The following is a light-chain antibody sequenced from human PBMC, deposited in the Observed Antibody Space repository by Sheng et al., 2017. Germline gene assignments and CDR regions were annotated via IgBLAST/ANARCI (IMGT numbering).Light chain of an antibody. CDR3: QQSHNWPPWT. Sequence: EIVMTQSPATLSVSPGERATLSCRASQSVSSNLTWYQQKLGQAPRLLIYDASTRVTGIPARFSGSGSGTEFTLTISSLQSEDFAVYYCQQSHNWPPWTFGQGTKVEIK. CDR1: QSVSSN. CDR2: DAS. J-gene: IGKJ1*01. V-gene: IGKV3-15*01.